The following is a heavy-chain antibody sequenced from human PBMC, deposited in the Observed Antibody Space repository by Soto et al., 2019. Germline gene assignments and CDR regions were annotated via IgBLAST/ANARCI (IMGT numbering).Heavy chain of an antibody. CDR2: ISYDGSNK. V-gene: IGHV3-30*03. J-gene: IGHJ6*02. Sequence: GGSLRLSCAASGFTFSSYGMHWVRQAPGKGLEWGAVISYDGSNKYYADSVKGRFTISRDNSKNTLYLQMNSLRAEDTAVYYCATEHRYYDFWSGSNSGDGMDVWGQGTTVTVSS. CDR1: GFTFSSYG. CDR3: ATEHRYYDFWSGSNSGDGMDV. D-gene: IGHD3-3*01.